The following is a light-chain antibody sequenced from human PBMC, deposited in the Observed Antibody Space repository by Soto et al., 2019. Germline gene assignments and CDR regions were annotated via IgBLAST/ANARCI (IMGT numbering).Light chain of an antibody. V-gene: IGKV1-9*01. CDR2: TAS. J-gene: IGKJ5*01. CDR1: QSVSTW. CDR3: QQLNGYPIT. Sequence: IQMTQSPSTLSASVGDRVTITCRASQSVSTWLAWYRQKPGKAPELLIHTASTLQSGVPSRFSGSGSGAEFSLTISSLQPEDFATYYCQQLNGYPITFGQGTQLEIK.